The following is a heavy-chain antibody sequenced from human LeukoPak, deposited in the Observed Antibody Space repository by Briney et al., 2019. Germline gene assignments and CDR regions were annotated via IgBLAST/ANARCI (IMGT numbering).Heavy chain of an antibody. D-gene: IGHD4-17*01. CDR1: GGSISYYY. CDR2: IYYSGTT. CDR3: AREDPQTTVPEGMDV. V-gene: IGHV4-59*01. Sequence: SETLSLTCTVSGGSISYYYWSWIRQSPAKGLEGIGYIYYSGTTNYNTSLKSRVNISVDTSKNQFSLQLRSVTAADTAVYYCAREDPQTTVPEGMDVWGQGTTVTVSS. J-gene: IGHJ6*02.